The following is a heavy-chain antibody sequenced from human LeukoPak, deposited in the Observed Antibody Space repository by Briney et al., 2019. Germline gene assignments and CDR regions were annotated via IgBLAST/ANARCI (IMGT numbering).Heavy chain of an antibody. J-gene: IGHJ4*02. D-gene: IGHD5-18*01. V-gene: IGHV4-39*01. CDR3: ARHPERYSYFDY. CDR2: IYYTGSA. CDR1: GGSISSSSYY. Sequence: PSETLSLTCTVSGGSISSSSYYWGWIRPPPGKGLEWIGSIYYTGSAYYNPSLKSRVTMSVDTSKNQSSLRLSSVTAADTAVYSCARHPERYSYFDYWGQGTLVTVSS.